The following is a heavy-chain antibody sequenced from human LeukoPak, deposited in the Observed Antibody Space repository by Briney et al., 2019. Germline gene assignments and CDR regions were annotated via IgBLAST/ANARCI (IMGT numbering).Heavy chain of an antibody. V-gene: IGHV1-18*01. Sequence: GASVKVSCKASGYTFTSYGISWVRQAPGQGLEWMGWISAYNGNTNYAQKLQGRVTMTTDTSTSTAYMELRSLRSDDTAVYYCARDGIKHIVVVTAFDAFDIWGQGTMVTVSS. CDR3: ARDGIKHIVVVTAFDAFDI. J-gene: IGHJ3*02. CDR1: GYTFTSYG. CDR2: ISAYNGNT. D-gene: IGHD2-21*02.